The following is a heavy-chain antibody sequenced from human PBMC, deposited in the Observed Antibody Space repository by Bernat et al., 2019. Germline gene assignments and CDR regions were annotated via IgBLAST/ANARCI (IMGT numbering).Heavy chain of an antibody. Sequence: QVQLVESGGGVVQPGRSLILSCAASGFTFSSYGMHWVRQAPGKGLEWVAVISYVGSNKYYADSVKGRVTISRDNSKNTLYLQMNSLRAEDTAVYYCAREYGDYGWFDYWGQGTLVTVSS. CDR1: GFTFSSYG. CDR2: ISYVGSNK. D-gene: IGHD4-17*01. V-gene: IGHV3-30*03. J-gene: IGHJ4*02. CDR3: AREYGDYGWFDY.